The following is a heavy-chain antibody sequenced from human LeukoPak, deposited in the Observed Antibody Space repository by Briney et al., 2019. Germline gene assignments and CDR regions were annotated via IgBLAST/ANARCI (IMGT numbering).Heavy chain of an antibody. CDR2: IYARGNT. CDR1: GAPVNFYY. CDR3: AKESRLGGASGSHHFDY. V-gene: IGHV4-4*07. J-gene: IGHJ4*02. D-gene: IGHD3-10*01. Sequence: SETLSLTCTVSGAPVNFYYLSWIRHSAEKGLEWIGRIYARGNTNYNPSLKSRVTLSVDTSRNQFSLMLSSVTAADTAVYYCAKESRLGGASGSHHFDYWGQGVLVTVSS.